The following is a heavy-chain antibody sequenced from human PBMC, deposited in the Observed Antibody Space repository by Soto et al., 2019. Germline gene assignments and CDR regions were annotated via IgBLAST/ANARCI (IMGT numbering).Heavy chain of an antibody. CDR2: NNHIGST. CDR3: ALLSFSSLFGYYF. Sequence: PSQALSLTCAASGGSLSAYCWIGIRHPPGKGQERIGENNHIGSTNYNPSLTSRVTISVDTSKNQFSLKLSSVTAADTAVYYCALLSFSSLFGYYF. D-gene: IGHD6-25*01. V-gene: IGHV4-34*01. CDR1: GGSLSAYC. J-gene: IGHJ1*01.